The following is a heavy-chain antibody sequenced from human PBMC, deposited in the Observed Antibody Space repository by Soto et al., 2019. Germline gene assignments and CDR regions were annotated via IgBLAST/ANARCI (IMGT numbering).Heavy chain of an antibody. D-gene: IGHD5-18*01. CDR1: GFTFSNYG. J-gene: IGHJ4*02. Sequence: PGGSLRLSWAASGFTFSNYGLHWVRQAPGKGLEWVAVISYDGSNKYYADSVKGRFTISRDNSKNTLYLQMNSLRAEDTAVYYCAKELGTAMKAAYFDYWGQGTLVTGSS. V-gene: IGHV3-30*18. CDR3: AKELGTAMKAAYFDY. CDR2: ISYDGSNK.